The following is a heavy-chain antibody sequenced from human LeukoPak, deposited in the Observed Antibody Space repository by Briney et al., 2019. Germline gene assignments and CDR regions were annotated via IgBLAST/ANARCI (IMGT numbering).Heavy chain of an antibody. CDR2: IIPIFGTA. J-gene: IGHJ4*02. D-gene: IGHD3-22*01. CDR3: ARDLKGDSDFDY. V-gene: IGHV1-69*13. Sequence: GASVKVSCKASGGTFSSYAISWVRQALGQGLEWMGGIIPIFGTANYAQKFQGRVTITADESTSTAYMELSSLRSEDTAVYYCARDLKGDSDFDYWGQGTLVTVSS. CDR1: GGTFSSYA.